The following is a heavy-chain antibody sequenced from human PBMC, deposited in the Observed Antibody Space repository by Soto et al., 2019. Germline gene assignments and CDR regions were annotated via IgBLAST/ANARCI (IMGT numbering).Heavy chain of an antibody. Sequence: ASVKVSCKASGYTFTGYYMHWVRQAPGQGLEWMGWINLNSGGTNYAQKFQGWVTMTRDTSISTAYMELSRLRSDDTAVYYCARDLGIAAQDYYYYGMDVWGQGTTVTVSS. J-gene: IGHJ6*02. V-gene: IGHV1-2*04. CDR3: ARDLGIAAQDYYYYGMDV. D-gene: IGHD6-6*01. CDR1: GYTFTGYY. CDR2: INLNSGGT.